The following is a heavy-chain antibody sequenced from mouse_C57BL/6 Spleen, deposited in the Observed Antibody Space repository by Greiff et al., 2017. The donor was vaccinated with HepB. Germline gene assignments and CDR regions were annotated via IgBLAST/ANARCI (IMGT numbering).Heavy chain of an antibody. Sequence: QVQLKQPGAELVKPGASVKLYCKASGYTFTSYWMHWVKQRPGRGLEWIGRIDPNSGGTKYNEKFKSKATLTVDKPSSPAYMQLSSLTSEDSAVYYCASDYYGSSNGYFDVWGTGTTVTVSS. D-gene: IGHD1-1*01. V-gene: IGHV1-72*01. CDR2: IDPNSGGT. CDR3: ASDYYGSSNGYFDV. CDR1: GYTFTSYW. J-gene: IGHJ1*03.